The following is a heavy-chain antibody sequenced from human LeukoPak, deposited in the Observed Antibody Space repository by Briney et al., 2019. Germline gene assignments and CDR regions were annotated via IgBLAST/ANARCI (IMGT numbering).Heavy chain of an antibody. J-gene: IGHJ4*02. Sequence: SETLSLTCAVYGGSFSGYYWSWIRQPPGKGLEWIGEINHSGSTNYNPSLKSRVTISVDTSKNQFSLKLSSVTAAVTAVYYCARLSGTVSGYWGQGTLVTVSS. CDR3: ARLSGTVSGY. D-gene: IGHD1-26*01. CDR2: INHSGST. V-gene: IGHV4-34*01. CDR1: GGSFSGYY.